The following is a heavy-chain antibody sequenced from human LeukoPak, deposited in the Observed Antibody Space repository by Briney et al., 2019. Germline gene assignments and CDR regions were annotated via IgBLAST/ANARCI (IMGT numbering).Heavy chain of an antibody. D-gene: IGHD1-7*01. CDR1: GFTASGFSFSKDW. J-gene: IGHJ4*02. V-gene: IGHV3-15*01. CDR2: IKSKTDGETT. Sequence: GGSLRLSCTASGFTASGFSFSKDWMSWVRQAPGKGLEWVGRIKSKTDGETTDYGVPVKGRFTISRDDSKNTLYLQMNSLKTEDTVVYYCTTGTGTTYFDYWGQGTLVTVSS. CDR3: TTGTGTTYFDY.